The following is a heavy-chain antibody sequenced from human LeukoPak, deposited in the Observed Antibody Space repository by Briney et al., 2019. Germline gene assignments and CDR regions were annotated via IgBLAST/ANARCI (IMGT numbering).Heavy chain of an antibody. CDR1: GFTFSSYP. J-gene: IGHJ5*02. Sequence: GRSLRLSCAASGFTFSSYPMHWVRQAPGKGLEWVAVISYDGSNKYYADSVKGRFTISRDNSKNTLYLQMNSLRAEDTAVYYCARDDGYSYGYHWGQGTLVTVSS. CDR3: ARDDGYSYGYH. V-gene: IGHV3-30*04. D-gene: IGHD5-18*01. CDR2: ISYDGSNK.